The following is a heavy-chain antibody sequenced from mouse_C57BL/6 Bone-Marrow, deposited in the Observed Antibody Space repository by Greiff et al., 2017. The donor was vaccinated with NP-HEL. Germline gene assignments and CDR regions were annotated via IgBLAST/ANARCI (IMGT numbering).Heavy chain of an antibody. CDR1: GYTFTDYN. CDR2: INPNNGGT. CDR3: AMGWLLLDY. D-gene: IGHD2-3*01. Sequence: VQLQQSGPELVKPGASVKMSCKASGYTFTDYNMHWVKQSHGKSLEWIGYINPNNGGTSYNQKFKGKATLTVNKSSSTAYMGLRSLTSEDSAVYYCAMGWLLLDYWGQGTTLTVSS. V-gene: IGHV1-22*01. J-gene: IGHJ2*01.